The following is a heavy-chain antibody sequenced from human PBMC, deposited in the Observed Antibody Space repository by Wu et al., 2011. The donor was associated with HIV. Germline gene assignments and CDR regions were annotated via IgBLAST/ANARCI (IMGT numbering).Heavy chain of an antibody. J-gene: IGHJ4*02. CDR2: ISADNGDI. V-gene: IGHV1-18*01. CDR3: ARDPPGYPYYFDY. Sequence: EVKKPGSSVKVSCKASGYTYTSYGISWVRQAPGQGLEWMGWISADNGDIKYAENLQGRVTVTTDTSTSTVYMEVRSLRSDDTAVYYCARDPPGYPYYFDYWGQGTLVTVSS. CDR1: GYTYTSYG. D-gene: IGHD5-12*01.